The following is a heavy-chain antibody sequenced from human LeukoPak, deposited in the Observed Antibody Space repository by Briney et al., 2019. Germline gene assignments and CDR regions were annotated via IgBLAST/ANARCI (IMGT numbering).Heavy chain of an antibody. CDR2: IKSKTDGGAT. D-gene: IGHD1-26*01. J-gene: IGHJ4*02. V-gene: IGHV3-15*01. CDR3: TTIIVGAMGPSGY. CDR1: GFTFSNAW. Sequence: PGGSLRLSCTASGFTFSNAWMSWVRQAPGKGLEWVGRIKSKTDGGATDHAAPVKGRFTISRDDSKNTLYLQMNSLKTEDTAVYYCTTIIVGAMGPSGYWGQGTLVTVSS.